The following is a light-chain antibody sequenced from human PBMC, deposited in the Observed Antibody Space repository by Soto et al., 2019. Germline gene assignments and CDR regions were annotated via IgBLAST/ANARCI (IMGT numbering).Light chain of an antibody. V-gene: IGKV3-20*01. J-gene: IGKJ3*01. CDR1: QSVSSSY. Sequence: EIVLTQSPGTLSLSPGERATLSCRASQSVSSSYLAWYQQKPGQASRLLIYGASSRATGIPDRLSGSGSGTDFTLTISRLEPEDFAVYYCQQYGSSPPFTFGPGTKVDIK. CDR3: QQYGSSPPFT. CDR2: GAS.